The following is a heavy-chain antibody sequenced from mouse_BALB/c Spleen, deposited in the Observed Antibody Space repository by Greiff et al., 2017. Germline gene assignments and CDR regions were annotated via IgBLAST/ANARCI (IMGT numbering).Heavy chain of an antibody. CDR2: IWGDGST. CDR3: ARDGDRYDDYAMDY. V-gene: IGHV2-6-7*01. D-gene: IGHD2-14*01. Sequence: QVQLKESGPGLVAPSQSLSITCTVSGFSLTGYGVNWVRQPPGKGLEWLGMIWGDGSTDYNSALKTRLSISKDNSKSQVFLKMNSLQTDDTARYYCARDGDRYDDYAMDYWGQGTSVTVSS. J-gene: IGHJ4*01. CDR1: GFSLTGYG.